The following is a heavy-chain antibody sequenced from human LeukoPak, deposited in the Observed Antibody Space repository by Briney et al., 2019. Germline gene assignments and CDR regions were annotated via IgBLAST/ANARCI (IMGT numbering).Heavy chain of an antibody. CDR3: AREGDSSSAFDY. V-gene: IGHV3-21*01. CDR2: ISSSSSYI. Sequence: KPGGSLRLSCAASGFTFSSYSMNWVRQAPGKGLEWVSSISSSSSYIYYADSVKGRFTISRDNAKNSLYLQMNSLRAEDTAVYYCAREGDSSSAFDYWGKGTLVTVSS. J-gene: IGHJ4*02. CDR1: GFTFSSYS. D-gene: IGHD6-6*01.